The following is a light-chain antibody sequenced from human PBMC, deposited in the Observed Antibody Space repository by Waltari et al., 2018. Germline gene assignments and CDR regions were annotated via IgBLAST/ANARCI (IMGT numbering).Light chain of an antibody. J-gene: IGKJ4*01. Sequence: DIQMTQSPSSVSASVGDRVTITCRASQGISSWLAWYQQKPGQPPKLLMYWASTRESGVPGRFSGSGSGTDFTLTISSLQAEDVAIYYCQQYYDIPLTFGGGTKVEIK. V-gene: IGKV1-12*01. CDR3: QQYYDIPLT. CDR2: WAS. CDR1: QGISSW.